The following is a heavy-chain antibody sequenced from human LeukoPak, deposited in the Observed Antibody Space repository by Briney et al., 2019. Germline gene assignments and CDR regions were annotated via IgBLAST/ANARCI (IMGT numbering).Heavy chain of an antibody. J-gene: IGHJ4*02. Sequence: GGSLRLSCAASGFTFSSYAMHWVRQAPGKGLEWVAVISYDGSNKYYADSVKGRFTISRDNSKNTLYLQMNSLRAEDTAVYYCARETYYYDSSGYYVFDYWGQGTLVTVSS. CDR1: GFTFSSYA. V-gene: IGHV3-30*04. D-gene: IGHD3-22*01. CDR3: ARETYYYDSSGYYVFDY. CDR2: ISYDGSNK.